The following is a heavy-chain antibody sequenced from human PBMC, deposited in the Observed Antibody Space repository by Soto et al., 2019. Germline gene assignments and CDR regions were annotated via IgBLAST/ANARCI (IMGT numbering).Heavy chain of an antibody. V-gene: IGHV1-45*01. CDR3: VCLCDCYGMDV. D-gene: IGHD2-21*01. Sequence: QLQLAQSGAEVRKTGSSVEISCKASGYNFTYRYLHWVRQAPGQALEWMGWITPFNGNTKYAQKFQDRVSFTRDGSGSTAYMELSGLISADTGMYYCVCLCDCYGMDVWGQGTTVTVSS. CDR1: GYNFTYRY. J-gene: IGHJ6*02. CDR2: ITPFNGNT.